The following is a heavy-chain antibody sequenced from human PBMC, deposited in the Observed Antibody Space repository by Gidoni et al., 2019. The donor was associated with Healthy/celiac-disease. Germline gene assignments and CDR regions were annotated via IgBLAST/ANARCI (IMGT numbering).Heavy chain of an antibody. J-gene: IGHJ5*02. CDR2: INHSGST. Sequence: QVQLQQWGAGPLKPSETLSLTCAVYGGSFSGYYWSWIRQPPGKGLEWIGEINHSGSTNYNPSLKSRVTISVDTSKNQFSLKLSSVTAADTAVYYCARRYCSSTSCYIGNWFDPWGQGTLVTVSS. V-gene: IGHV4-34*01. D-gene: IGHD2-2*02. CDR1: GGSFSGYY. CDR3: ARRYCSSTSCYIGNWFDP.